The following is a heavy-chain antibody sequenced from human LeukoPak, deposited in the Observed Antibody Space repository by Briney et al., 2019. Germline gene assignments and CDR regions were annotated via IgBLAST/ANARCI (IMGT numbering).Heavy chain of an antibody. CDR2: IWFDGSNE. V-gene: IGHV3-33*01. CDR1: GFNFSYYA. CDR3: ARLVGATTGATDH. Sequence: GGSLRLSCTASGFNFSYYAMPWVRQAPGKGLAWVALIWFDGSNEYYEDSVKGRFTISRDNSKDTVFLQMNSLTVDDTAVYYCARLVGATTGATDHWGQGSLVIVS. J-gene: IGHJ4*02. D-gene: IGHD1-26*01.